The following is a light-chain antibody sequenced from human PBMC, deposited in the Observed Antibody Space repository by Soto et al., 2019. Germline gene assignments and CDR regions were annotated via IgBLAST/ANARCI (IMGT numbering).Light chain of an antibody. CDR2: VAS. CDR1: QNIINY. J-gene: IGKJ5*01. CDR3: QQSYNAPIT. V-gene: IGKV1-39*01. Sequence: DIQMTQSPSSLSASVGDRVTITCRAGQNIINYLNWYQQKPGKAPQLLIYVASRLESGVPSRFSGSGSGTDFTPTISSLQPEDFATYYCQQSYNAPITFGQGTRLEI.